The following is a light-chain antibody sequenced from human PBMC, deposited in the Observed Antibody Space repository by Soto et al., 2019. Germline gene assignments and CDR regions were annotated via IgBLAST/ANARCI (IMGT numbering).Light chain of an antibody. Sequence: QSVLTQPPSASGTPGQRVTISCSGSDSNIGTNSVYWYQHLPGTAPKLLIYRNNQRPSGVPDRFSGSKSGTSASLAISGLRFEDAADYYCAAWDDRLSGHVVFGGGTKLTVL. CDR1: DSNIGTNS. CDR3: AAWDDRLSGHVV. CDR2: RNN. V-gene: IGLV1-47*01. J-gene: IGLJ2*01.